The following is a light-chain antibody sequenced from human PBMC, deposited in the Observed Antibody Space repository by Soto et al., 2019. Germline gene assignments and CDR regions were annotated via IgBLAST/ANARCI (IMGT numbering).Light chain of an antibody. V-gene: IGLV1-44*01. CDR2: SNN. CDR1: SSNIGSNT. J-gene: IGLJ2*01. Sequence: QFVLTQPPSASGTPGQRVTISCSGSSSNIGSNTVNWYQQLPGTAPKLLIYSNNQRPSGVPDRFSGSKSGTSASLAISGLQSEDEADYYCAEWDDSLNGVVFGGGTQLTVL. CDR3: AEWDDSLNGVV.